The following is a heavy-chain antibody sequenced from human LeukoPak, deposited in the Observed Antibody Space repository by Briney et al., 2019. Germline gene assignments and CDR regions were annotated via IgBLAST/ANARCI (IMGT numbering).Heavy chain of an antibody. V-gene: IGHV3-23*01. D-gene: IGHD5-24*01. CDR1: GFTVSSNY. J-gene: IGHJ4*02. CDR2: ISGSGGST. Sequence: PGGSLRLSCAASGFTVSSNYMSWVRQAPGKGLEWVSAISGSGGSTYYADSVKGRFTISRDNSKNTLYLQMNSLRAEDTAVYYCAKDRDGYNYRGVDYWGQGTLVTVSS. CDR3: AKDRDGYNYRGVDY.